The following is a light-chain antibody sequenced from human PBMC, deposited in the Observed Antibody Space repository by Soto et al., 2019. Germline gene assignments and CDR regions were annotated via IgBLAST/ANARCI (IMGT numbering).Light chain of an antibody. CDR3: QSFDSRLSAPV. V-gene: IGLV1-40*01. CDR1: SSDIGAGYR. Sequence: QAVVTQPPSVSGAPGQRVTISCTGSSSDIGAGYRVRWYQQVPGTAPKVLIYANNNRPSGVPDRFSGSKSGTSASLAITGLQGDDEADYYCQSFDSRLSAPVFGGGTQLTVL. CDR2: ANN. J-gene: IGLJ2*01.